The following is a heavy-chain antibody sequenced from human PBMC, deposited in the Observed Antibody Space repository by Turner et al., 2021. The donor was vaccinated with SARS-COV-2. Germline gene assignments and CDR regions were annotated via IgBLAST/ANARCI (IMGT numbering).Heavy chain of an antibody. D-gene: IGHD4-17*01. CDR2: ISWNSGSI. CDR1: GFTFDDYA. V-gene: IGHV3-9*01. Sequence: EVQLVESGGGLVQPGRSLRLSCAASGFTFDDYAMHWVRQDPGKGLEWVSGISWNSGSIGYADSVKGRFTISRDNAKNSLYLQMNSLRAEDTALYYCAKDIGSGYGDYFDYWGQGTLVTVSS. J-gene: IGHJ4*02. CDR3: AKDIGSGYGDYFDY.